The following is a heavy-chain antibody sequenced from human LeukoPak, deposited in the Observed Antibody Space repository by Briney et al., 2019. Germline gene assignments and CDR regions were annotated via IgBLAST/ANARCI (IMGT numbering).Heavy chain of an antibody. J-gene: IGHJ4*02. CDR2: ISYSGST. CDR3: ARDLGYCSSTSCSDY. D-gene: IGHD2-2*01. V-gene: IGHV4-39*07. Sequence: SETLSLTCAVSGGSISSTSYYWGWIRQTPGKGLEWIGSISYSGSTYYNPSLKSRVTMSVDTSKNQFSLKLSSVTAADTAVYYCARDLGYCSSTSCSDYWGQGTLVTVSS. CDR1: GGSISSTSYY.